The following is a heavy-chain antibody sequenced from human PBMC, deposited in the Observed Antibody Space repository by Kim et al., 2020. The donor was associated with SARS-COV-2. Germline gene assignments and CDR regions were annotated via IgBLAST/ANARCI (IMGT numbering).Heavy chain of an antibody. CDR3: ARDIVVVVAAGYYYYGMDV. CDR2: IIPIFGTA. V-gene: IGHV1-69*13. Sequence: SVKVSCKASGGTFSSYAISWVRQAPGQGLEWMGGIIPIFGTANYAQKFQGRVTITADESTSTAYMELSSLRSEDTAVYYCARDIVVVVAAGYYYYGMDVWGQGTTVTVSS. CDR1: GGTFSSYA. D-gene: IGHD2-15*01. J-gene: IGHJ6*02.